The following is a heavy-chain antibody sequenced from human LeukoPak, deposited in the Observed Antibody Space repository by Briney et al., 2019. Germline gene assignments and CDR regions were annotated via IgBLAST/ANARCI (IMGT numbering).Heavy chain of an antibody. D-gene: IGHD3-9*01. V-gene: IGHV4-34*01. Sequence: SETLSLTCAVYGGSFSGYYWSWIRQPPGKGLEWIGEINHSGSTNYNPSLKSRVTISVDTSKNQFSLKLSSVTAADTAVYYCARVWRNYDILTGYYAYFAYWGQEILVTVSS. CDR2: INHSGST. J-gene: IGHJ4*02. CDR3: ARVWRNYDILTGYYAYFAY. CDR1: GGSFSGYY.